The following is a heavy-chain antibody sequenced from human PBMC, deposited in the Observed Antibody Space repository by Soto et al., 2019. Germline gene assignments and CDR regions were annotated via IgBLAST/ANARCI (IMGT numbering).Heavy chain of an antibody. V-gene: IGHV4-31*03. J-gene: IGHJ4*02. Sequence: PSETLSLTCTVSGGSISSGGYYWSWIRQHPGKSLEWIGYIYYSGSTYYNPSLKSRVTISVDTSKNQFSLKLSSVTAADTAVYYCATWTTVATLYYFDYWGQGTLVTVSS. CDR1: GGSISSGGYY. D-gene: IGHD4-4*01. CDR3: ATWTTVATLYYFDY. CDR2: IYYSGST.